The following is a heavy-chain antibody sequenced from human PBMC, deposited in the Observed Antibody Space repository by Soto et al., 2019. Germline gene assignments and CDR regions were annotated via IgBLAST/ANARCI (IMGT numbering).Heavy chain of an antibody. CDR2: VKSDGST. J-gene: IGHJ3*01. CDR1: GFTFSSYW. D-gene: IGHD5-12*01. Sequence: EVQLVESGGDLVQPGGSLRLSCAASGFTFSSYWMHWVRQAPGKGLVWVSRVKSDGSTYYADSMKGRFTISRDNAKNTLYLQMNSLTVEDTAVYYCARGIRGHYGSDVWGQGTMVTVSS. CDR3: ARGIRGHYGSDV. V-gene: IGHV3-74*01.